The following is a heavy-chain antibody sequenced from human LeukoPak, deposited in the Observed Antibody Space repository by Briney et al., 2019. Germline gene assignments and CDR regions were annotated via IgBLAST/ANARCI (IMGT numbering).Heavy chain of an antibody. V-gene: IGHV4-30-4*01. CDR1: GGSISSGDYC. Sequence: MPSQTLSLTCTVSGGSISSGDYCWSWIRPPPGKGLGLSGEIYHSGITNYNPSLNSRVTLSVDTSKNQFSLKLSSVTAADTAVCYCASGPRRGEKRLVTFLNYWGQGTLVTVSS. CDR3: ASGPRRGEKRLVTFLNY. J-gene: IGHJ4*02. CDR2: IYHSGIT. D-gene: IGHD6-13*01.